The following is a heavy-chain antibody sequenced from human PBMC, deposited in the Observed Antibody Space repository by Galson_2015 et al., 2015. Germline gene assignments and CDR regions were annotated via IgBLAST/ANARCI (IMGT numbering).Heavy chain of an antibody. CDR2: ISYDGSNK. D-gene: IGHD6-6*01. CDR3: ARVGGDIAARTWGYFDY. V-gene: IGHV3-30-3*01. Sequence: SCAASGFTFSSYAMHWVRQAPGKGLEWVAVISYDGSNKFYADSVKGRSTISRDNSKNTLYLQMNSLRPEDTAVYYCARVGGDIAARTWGYFDYWGQGTLVTVSS. J-gene: IGHJ4*02. CDR1: GFTFSSYA.